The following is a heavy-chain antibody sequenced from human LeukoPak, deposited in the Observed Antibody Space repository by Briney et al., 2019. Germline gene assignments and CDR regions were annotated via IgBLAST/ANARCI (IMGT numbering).Heavy chain of an antibody. D-gene: IGHD3-10*01. J-gene: IGHJ4*02. V-gene: IGHV1-2*02. Sequence: ASVKVSCKASGYTFTGYYMHWVRQAPGQGLEWMGWINPNSGGTNYAQKFQGRVTMTRDTSISTAYMELSRLRSDDTAVYYCARERKYYYGSGSYDFDYWGQGTLVTVSS. CDR2: INPNSGGT. CDR1: GYTFTGYY. CDR3: ARERKYYYGSGSYDFDY.